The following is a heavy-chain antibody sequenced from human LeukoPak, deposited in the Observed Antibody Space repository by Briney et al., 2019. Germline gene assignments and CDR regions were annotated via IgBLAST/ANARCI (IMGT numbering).Heavy chain of an antibody. CDR1: GFIFSDYW. J-gene: IGHJ4*02. V-gene: IGHV3-74*01. Sequence: GGSLRLSCGVSGFIFSDYWMHWVRQVPGKGLLWVARINTDGSSISYADSVKGRFTISRDNAKNTLYLQMNSLGAEDTAVYYCTRDLSMWYRGVMSYWGQGTLVTVSS. CDR3: TRDLSMWYRGVMSY. D-gene: IGHD3-10*01. CDR2: INTDGSSI.